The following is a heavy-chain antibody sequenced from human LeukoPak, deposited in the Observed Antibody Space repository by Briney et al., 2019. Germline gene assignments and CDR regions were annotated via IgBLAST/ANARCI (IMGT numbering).Heavy chain of an antibody. V-gene: IGHV4-34*12. CDR3: ASGAWATRLQY. CDR1: GESLNYYY. D-gene: IGHD5-12*01. J-gene: IGHJ4*01. Sequence: PSDTLSLTCAVYGESLNYYYWSWIRQSPEKGLEWIGEVFDGKTTNYNPSLKSRVTISAVTSSNKFSLNLKSVTAADTAVYYCASGAWATRLQYWAQGTLVIVSS. CDR2: VFDGKTT.